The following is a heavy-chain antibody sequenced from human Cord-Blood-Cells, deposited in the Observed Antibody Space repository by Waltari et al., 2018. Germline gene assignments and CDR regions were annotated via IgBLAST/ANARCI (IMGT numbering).Heavy chain of an antibody. Sequence: VKKPGSSVKVSCKVSGGPFSSYAISWVRQAPGQGLEWMGGIIPIFGTANYAQKFQGRVTITADESTSTAYMELSSLRSEDTAVYYCAREMLSNPIFGDPKHAFDIWGQGTMVTVSS. D-gene: IGHD3-3*01. V-gene: IGHV1-69*01. J-gene: IGHJ3*02. CDR3: AREMLSNPIFGDPKHAFDI. CDR2: IIPIFGTA. CDR1: GGPFSSYA.